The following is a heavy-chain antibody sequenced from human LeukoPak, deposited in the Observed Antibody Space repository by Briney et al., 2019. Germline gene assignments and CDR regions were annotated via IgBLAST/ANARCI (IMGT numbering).Heavy chain of an antibody. V-gene: IGHV4-4*07. CDR3: ARGLYDSSGSNYGY. J-gene: IGHJ4*02. CDR2: IYTSGST. Sequence: SETLSLTCTLSGGSISSYYWSWLRQPAGKGLEWIGRIYTSGSTNYNPSLKSRVTMSVDTSKNQFSLKMSSVTAADTAVYYCARGLYDSSGSNYGYWGQGTLVTVSS. D-gene: IGHD3-22*01. CDR1: GGSISSYY.